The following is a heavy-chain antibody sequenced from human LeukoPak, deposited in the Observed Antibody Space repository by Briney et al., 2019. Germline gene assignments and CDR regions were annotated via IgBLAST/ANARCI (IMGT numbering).Heavy chain of an antibody. CDR2: IYYSGST. Sequence: SETLSLTCAVYGGSFSGYYWSWIRQPPGKGLEWIGYIYYSGSTNYNPSLKSRVTISVDTSKNQFSLKLSSVTAADTAVYYCARHAGQQLVHFDYWGRGTLVTVSS. D-gene: IGHD6-13*01. CDR3: ARHAGQQLVHFDY. J-gene: IGHJ4*02. CDR1: GGSFSGYY. V-gene: IGHV4-59*08.